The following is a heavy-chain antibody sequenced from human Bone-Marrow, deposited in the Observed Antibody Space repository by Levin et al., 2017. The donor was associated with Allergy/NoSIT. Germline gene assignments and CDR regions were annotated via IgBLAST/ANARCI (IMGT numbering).Heavy chain of an antibody. Sequence: PSETLSLTCTVSGVSISRSYWIWIRQPPGKGLEWIGYIHYSGNTNYNPSLKSRVTISVDTSKNQFSLRLTSVTAADTALYYCARETYYYHSGGSTYSYYGLDVWGQGTTVTVSS. V-gene: IGHV4-59*01. CDR3: ARETYYYHSGGSTYSYYGLDV. CDR2: IHYSGNT. CDR1: GVSISRSY. J-gene: IGHJ6*02. D-gene: IGHD3-22*01.